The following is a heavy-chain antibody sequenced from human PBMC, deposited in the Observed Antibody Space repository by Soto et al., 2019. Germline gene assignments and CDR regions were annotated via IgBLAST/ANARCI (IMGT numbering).Heavy chain of an antibody. J-gene: IGHJ3*02. CDR1: GYSISSSNW. CDR2: IYYSGST. CDR3: AGKNGVLDAFDI. Sequence: QVQLQESGPGLVKPSDTLSHTCAVSGYSISSSNWWGWIRQPPGKGLEGIGYIYYSGSTYYNPSLERRVTLSVETSKSQFSRKLSFVTAVDPAGYYCAGKNGVLDAFDIWGQGTMVTVSS. V-gene: IGHV4-28*01. D-gene: IGHD4-17*01.